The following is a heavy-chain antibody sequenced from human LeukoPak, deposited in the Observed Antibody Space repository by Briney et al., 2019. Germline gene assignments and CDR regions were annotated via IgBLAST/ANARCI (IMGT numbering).Heavy chain of an antibody. V-gene: IGHV3-23*01. J-gene: IGHJ3*02. CDR2: ISGSSGST. Sequence: PGGSLRLSCAASGFTFTNFAMNWVRQSPGKGLEWVSAISGSSGSTLYADSVKGRFTISRDNSKNTLYLQMNSLRAEDTAVYYCAKDRITMVRRGAFDIWGQGTMVTVSS. CDR3: AKDRITMVRRGAFDI. CDR1: GFTFTNFA. D-gene: IGHD3-10*01.